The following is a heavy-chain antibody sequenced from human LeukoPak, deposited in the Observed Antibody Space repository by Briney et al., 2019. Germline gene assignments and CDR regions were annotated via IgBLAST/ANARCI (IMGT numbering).Heavy chain of an antibody. CDR1: RGTFSSYA. J-gene: IGHJ1*01. CDR2: ISAYNGNT. V-gene: IGHV1-18*01. CDR3: ARDMLCSSTSCYPEYFQH. Sequence: ASVKVSCKASRGTFSSYAISWVRQAPGQGLEWMGWISAYNGNTNYAQKLQGRVTMTTDTSTSTAYMELRSLRSDDTAVYYCARDMLCSSTSCYPEYFQHWGQGTLVTVSS. D-gene: IGHD2-2*01.